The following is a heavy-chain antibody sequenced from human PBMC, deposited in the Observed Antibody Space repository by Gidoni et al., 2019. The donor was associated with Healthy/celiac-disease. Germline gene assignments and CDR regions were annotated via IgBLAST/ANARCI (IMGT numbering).Heavy chain of an antibody. CDR2: IYYSGST. J-gene: IGHJ4*02. CDR1: GGSISSYY. D-gene: IGHD3-10*01. V-gene: IGHV4-59*01. Sequence: QVQLQESGPGLVKPSETLSLTCTVPGGSISSYYWSWIRQPPGKGLEWIGYIYYSGSTNYNPSLKSRVTISVDTSKNQFSLKLSSVTAADTAVYYCARSVGLWFGDLRYDYWGQGTLVTVSS. CDR3: ARSVGLWFGDLRYDY.